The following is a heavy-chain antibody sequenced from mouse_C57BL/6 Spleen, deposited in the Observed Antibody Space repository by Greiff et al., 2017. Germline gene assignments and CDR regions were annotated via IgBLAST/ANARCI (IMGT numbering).Heavy chain of an antibody. J-gene: IGHJ3*01. CDR1: GFSLTSYG. CDR3: ARNYYGSSYGWFAY. V-gene: IGHV2-2*01. Sequence: QVQLQQSGPGLVQPSQSLSITCTVSGFSLTSYGVHWVRQSPGKGLEWLGVLWSGGSTDYNAAFISKLSICKVNSKCQVFLKMNRLQADDTAVYYCARNYYGSSYGWFAYWGQGTLVTVAA. D-gene: IGHD1-1*01. CDR2: LWSGGST.